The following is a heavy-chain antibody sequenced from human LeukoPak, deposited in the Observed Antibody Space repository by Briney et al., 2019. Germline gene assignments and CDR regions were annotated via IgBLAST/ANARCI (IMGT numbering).Heavy chain of an antibody. CDR1: GFTFGSYW. CDR3: ARVYSGGVATITSPYY. V-gene: IGHV3-74*01. Sequence: GGALRLSCAGSGFTFGSYWMSWVRPAPGKGLVWVAGINGDGSDTTYADSVKGRFTISRDNAKNTLYLQMNSLRVEDTAVYFCARVYSGGVATITSPYYWGQGILVTVSS. D-gene: IGHD5-12*01. J-gene: IGHJ4*02. CDR2: INGDGSDT.